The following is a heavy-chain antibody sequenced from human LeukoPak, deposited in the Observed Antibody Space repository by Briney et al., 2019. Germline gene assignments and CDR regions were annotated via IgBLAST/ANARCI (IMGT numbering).Heavy chain of an antibody. J-gene: IGHJ4*02. V-gene: IGHV4-34*01. CDR1: GGSFSGYY. CDR3: ARPTNYYGSGSYYLN. Sequence: SETLSLTCAVSGGSFSGYYWSWIRQPPGKGLEWIGEINHSGSTNYNPSLKSRVTISVDTSKNQFSLKLSSVTAADTAVYYCARPTNYYGSGSYYLNWGQGTLVTVSS. D-gene: IGHD3-10*01. CDR2: INHSGST.